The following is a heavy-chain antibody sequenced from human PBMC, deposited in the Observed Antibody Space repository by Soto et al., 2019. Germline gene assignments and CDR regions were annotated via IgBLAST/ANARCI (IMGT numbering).Heavy chain of an antibody. Sequence: GGSLRLSCAASGFTFSSYSMNWVRQAPGKGLEWVSYISSSSSTIYYADSVKGRFTISRDNAKNSLYLQMNSLRAEDTAVYYCARDSGLSDYWGQGTLVTVSS. J-gene: IGHJ4*02. CDR1: GFTFSSYS. V-gene: IGHV3-48*01. D-gene: IGHD3-10*01. CDR2: ISSSSSTI. CDR3: ARDSGLSDY.